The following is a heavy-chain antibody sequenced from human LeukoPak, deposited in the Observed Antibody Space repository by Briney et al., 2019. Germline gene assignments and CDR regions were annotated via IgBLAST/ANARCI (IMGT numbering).Heavy chain of an antibody. J-gene: IGHJ2*01. CDR1: GGSFSGYY. CDR2: INHSGST. V-gene: IGHV4-34*01. Sequence: SETLPLTCAVYGGSFSGYYWSWIRQPPGKGLEWIGEINHSGSTNYNPSLKSRVTISVDTSKNQFSLKLSSVTAADTAVYYCARGGGWYGENWYFDLWGRGTLVTVSS. CDR3: ARGGGWYGENWYFDL. D-gene: IGHD6-19*01.